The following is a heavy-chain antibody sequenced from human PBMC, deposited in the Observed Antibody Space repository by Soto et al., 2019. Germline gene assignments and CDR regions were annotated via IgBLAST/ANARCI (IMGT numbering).Heavy chain of an antibody. J-gene: IGHJ6*02. D-gene: IGHD7-27*01. CDR3: ARETYDVTGAYYYYAMDV. CDR1: GGSIGSYH. CDR2: IYYSGST. Sequence: SETLSLTCTVSGGSIGSYHWSWIRQPPGKGLEWIGYIYYSGSTNYNPSLKSRVTISVDTSKNQFSLELSSVTAADTAVYYCARETYDVTGAYYYYAMDVWGQGTTVTVSS. V-gene: IGHV4-59*01.